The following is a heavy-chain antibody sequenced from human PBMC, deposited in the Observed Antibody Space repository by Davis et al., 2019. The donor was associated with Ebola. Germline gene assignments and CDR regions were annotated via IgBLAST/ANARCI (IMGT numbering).Heavy chain of an antibody. J-gene: IGHJ4*02. CDR3: ARANGDFWYYFDY. D-gene: IGHD3/OR15-3a*01. Sequence: MPSETLSLTCTVSGGSVSSGDNYWSWIRQAPGKGLEWIGYIYYSGSTEYNPSLKSRVTISVDTASNQFSLKVTSVTAADTAVYYCARANGDFWYYFDYWGQGSLVTVSS. V-gene: IGHV4-30-4*01. CDR1: GGSVSSGDNY. CDR2: IYYSGST.